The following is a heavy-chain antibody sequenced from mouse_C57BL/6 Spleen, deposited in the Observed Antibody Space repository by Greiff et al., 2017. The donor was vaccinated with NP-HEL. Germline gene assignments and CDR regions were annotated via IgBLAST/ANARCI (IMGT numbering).Heavy chain of an antibody. CDR1: GYTFTSYW. J-gene: IGHJ2*01. CDR3: AREGTVDY. D-gene: IGHD3-3*01. CDR2: IDPSDSYT. Sequence: VQLQQSGAELVKPGASVKLSCKASGYTFTSYWMQWVKQRPGQGLEWIGEIDPSDSYTNYNQKFKGKATLTVDKSSSTAYMQLSSLTSEDSAVYYCAREGTVDYWGQGTTLTVSS. V-gene: IGHV1-50*01.